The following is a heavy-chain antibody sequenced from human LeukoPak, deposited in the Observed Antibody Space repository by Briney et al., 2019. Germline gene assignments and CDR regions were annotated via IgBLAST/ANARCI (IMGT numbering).Heavy chain of an antibody. Sequence: ASVTVSCKASGYTFTSYGISWVRQAPGQGLEWMGWISAYNGNTNYAQKPQGRATMTTDTSTSTAYMELRSLRSDDTAVYYCARDRPYMVRGVMRMDVWGQGTTVTVSS. V-gene: IGHV1-18*01. D-gene: IGHD3-10*01. CDR3: ARDRPYMVRGVMRMDV. CDR2: ISAYNGNT. CDR1: GYTFTSYG. J-gene: IGHJ6*02.